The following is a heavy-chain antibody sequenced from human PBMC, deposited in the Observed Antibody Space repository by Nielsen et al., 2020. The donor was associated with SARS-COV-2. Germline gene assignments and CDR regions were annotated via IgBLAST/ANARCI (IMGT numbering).Heavy chain of an antibody. CDR2: INAGNGNT. CDR1: GYTFTSYA. J-gene: IGHJ6*02. Sequence: ASVKVSCKASGYTFTSYAMHWVRQAPGQRLEWMGWINAGNGNTKYSQKFQGRVTITRDTSASTAYMELSSLRSEDTAVYYCARDGALRFLEWSLYRDYYYGMDVWDQGTTVTVSS. V-gene: IGHV1-3*01. CDR3: ARDGALRFLEWSLYRDYYYGMDV. D-gene: IGHD3-3*01.